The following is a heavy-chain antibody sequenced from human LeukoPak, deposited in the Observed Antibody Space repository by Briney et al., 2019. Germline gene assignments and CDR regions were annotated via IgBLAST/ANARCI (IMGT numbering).Heavy chain of an antibody. CDR2: IYYSGST. CDR3: ARDVSPNGVVDY. Sequence: SETLSLTCSVSGGSISSGNYYWGWIRQPPGKGLEGIGRIYYSGSTYYNPSLESRVTLSVDTSKNQFSLKLNSVTAADTAVYYCARDVSPNGVVDYWGQGTLVTVSS. J-gene: IGHJ4*02. V-gene: IGHV4-39*07. D-gene: IGHD2-8*01. CDR1: GGSISSGNYY.